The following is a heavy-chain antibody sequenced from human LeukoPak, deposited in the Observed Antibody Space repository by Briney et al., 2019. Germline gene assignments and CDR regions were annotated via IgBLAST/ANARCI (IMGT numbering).Heavy chain of an antibody. CDR1: GGSISSGSYY. Sequence: PSETLSLTCTVSGGSISSGSYYWSWIRQPAGKGLEWIGRIYTSGSTNYNPSLKSRVTISVDTSKNQFSLKLSSVTAADTAVYYCARGGQWLVLERSYYYYMDVWGKGTTVTVSS. CDR3: ARGGQWLVLERSYYYYMDV. D-gene: IGHD6-19*01. CDR2: IYTSGST. V-gene: IGHV4-61*02. J-gene: IGHJ6*03.